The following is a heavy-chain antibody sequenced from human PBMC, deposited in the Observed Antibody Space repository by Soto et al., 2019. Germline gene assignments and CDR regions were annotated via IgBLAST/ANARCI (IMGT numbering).Heavy chain of an antibody. Sequence: QVQLVQSGAEVKKPGASVKVSCKASGYTFTSYGISWVRQAPGQGLEWMGWISAYNGNTNYAQKLQGRVTMTTDTSTSTAYMELRSLRSDDTAVYYCAREGYSSSWYRLSPSEYYYYGMDVWGQGTTVTVSS. J-gene: IGHJ6*02. CDR3: AREGYSSSWYRLSPSEYYYYGMDV. V-gene: IGHV1-18*01. CDR2: ISAYNGNT. CDR1: GYTFTSYG. D-gene: IGHD6-13*01.